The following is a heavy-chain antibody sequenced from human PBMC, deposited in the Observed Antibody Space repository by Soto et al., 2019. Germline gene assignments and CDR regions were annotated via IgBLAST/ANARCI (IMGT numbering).Heavy chain of an antibody. CDR3: AKGRGQNWNLDY. CDR2: ISGSGGTA. CDR1: GFTFSSYA. J-gene: IGHJ4*02. D-gene: IGHD1-1*01. Sequence: EVQLLESGGGSVQPGGSLRLSCAASGFTFSSYAMHWVRRPPGQGLEWVSSISGSGGTAYYADSVKGRFSISRDSLVNTLYLQMNSLRAEDTAVYYCAKGRGQNWNLDYWGQGTLVTVSP. V-gene: IGHV3-23*01.